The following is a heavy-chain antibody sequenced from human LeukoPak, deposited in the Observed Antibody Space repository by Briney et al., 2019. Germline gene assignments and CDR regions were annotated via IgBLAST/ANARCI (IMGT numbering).Heavy chain of an antibody. V-gene: IGHV3-53*01. J-gene: IGHJ3*02. CDR3: ARDLAYSGSPLPVGAFDI. D-gene: IGHD1-26*01. CDR2: IYSGGST. Sequence: GGSLRPSCAASGFTVSSNYMSWVRQAPGKGLEWVSVIYSGGSTYYADSVKGRFTISRDNSKNTLYLQMNSLRAEDTAVYYCARDLAYSGSPLPVGAFDIWGQGTMVTVSS. CDR1: GFTVSSNY.